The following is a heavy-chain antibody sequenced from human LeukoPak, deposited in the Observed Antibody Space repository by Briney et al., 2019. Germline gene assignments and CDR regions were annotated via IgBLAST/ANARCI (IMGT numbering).Heavy chain of an antibody. Sequence: SGGSLRLSCAASGFTFSSYAMSWVRQAPGKGLEWVSAISGSGGSTYYADSVKGRFTISRDNSKNTLYLQMNSLRAEDTAVYYCARDESPSYDSSNYYRKYFQHWGQGTLVTVSS. D-gene: IGHD3-22*01. CDR2: ISGSGGST. J-gene: IGHJ1*01. V-gene: IGHV3-23*01. CDR3: ARDESPSYDSSNYYRKYFQH. CDR1: GFTFSSYA.